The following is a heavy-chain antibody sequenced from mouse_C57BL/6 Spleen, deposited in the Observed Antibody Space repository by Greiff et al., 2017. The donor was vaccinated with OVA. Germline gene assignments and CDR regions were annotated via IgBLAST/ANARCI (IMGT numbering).Heavy chain of an antibody. CDR2: ISSGSSTI. J-gene: IGHJ2*01. Sequence: EVQRVESGGGLVKPGGSLKLSCAASGFTFSDYGMHWVRQAPEKGLEWVAYISSGSSTIYYADTVKGRFTISRDNAKNTLFLQMTSLRSEDTAMYYCARDYYYGSSEGYFDYWGQGTTLTVSS. CDR1: GFTFSDYG. V-gene: IGHV5-17*01. CDR3: ARDYYYGSSEGYFDY. D-gene: IGHD1-1*01.